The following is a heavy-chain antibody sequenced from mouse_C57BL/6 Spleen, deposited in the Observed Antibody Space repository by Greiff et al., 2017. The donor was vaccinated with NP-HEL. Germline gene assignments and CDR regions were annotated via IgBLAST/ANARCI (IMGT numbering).Heavy chain of an antibody. CDR3: ARGGFYGSSHWYFDV. D-gene: IGHD1-1*01. V-gene: IGHV5-4*01. J-gene: IGHJ1*03. Sequence: VQLKESGGGLVKPGGSLKLSCAASGFTFSSYAMSWVRQTPEKRLEWVATISDGGSYTYYPDNVKGRFTISRDTAKNNLYLQMSHLKSEDTAMYYCARGGFYGSSHWYFDVWGTGTTVTVSS. CDR2: ISDGGSYT. CDR1: GFTFSSYA.